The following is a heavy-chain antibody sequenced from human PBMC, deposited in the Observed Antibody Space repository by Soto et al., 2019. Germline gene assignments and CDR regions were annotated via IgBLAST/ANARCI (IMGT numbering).Heavy chain of an antibody. CDR1: GFTFSSYA. CDR2: ISGSGGST. V-gene: IGHV3-23*01. J-gene: IGHJ6*03. Sequence: GGSLRLSCAASGFTFSSYAMSWVRQAPGKGLEWVSAISGSGGSTYYADSVKGRFTISRGNSKNTLYLQMNSLRAEDTAVYYCAKGYCSSTSCLKNGYYYYYMDVWGKGTTVTVSS. CDR3: AKGYCSSTSCLKNGYYYYYMDV. D-gene: IGHD2-2*01.